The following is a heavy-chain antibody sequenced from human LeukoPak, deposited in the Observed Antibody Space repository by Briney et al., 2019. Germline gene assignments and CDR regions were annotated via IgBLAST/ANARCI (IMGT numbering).Heavy chain of an antibody. CDR1: GFTFSSYW. J-gene: IGHJ4*02. CDR3: ARRATVWFGETYYFDY. V-gene: IGHV3-7*01. Sequence: PGGSLRLSCAASGFTFSSYWMSWVRQAPGKGLEWVAHIKQDGGEKYYVDSVKGRFTISRDNAKNSLYLQMNSLRAEDTAVYYCARRATVWFGETYYFDYWGQGTLVTVSS. D-gene: IGHD3-10*01. CDR2: IKQDGGEK.